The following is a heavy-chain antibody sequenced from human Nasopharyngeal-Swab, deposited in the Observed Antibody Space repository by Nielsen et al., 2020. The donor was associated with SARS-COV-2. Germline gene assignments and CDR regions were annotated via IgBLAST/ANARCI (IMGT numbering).Heavy chain of an antibody. V-gene: IGHV1-8*01. CDR1: GYTFTSYD. Sequence: VTVSCKASGYTFTSYDINWVRQATGQGLEWMGWMNPNSVNTGYAQKFQGRVTMTRNTSISTAYMELGSLRSKDTAVYYCAREGQQLVLDYYGMDVWGQGTTVTVSS. CDR2: MNPNSVNT. D-gene: IGHD6-13*01. J-gene: IGHJ6*02. CDR3: AREGQQLVLDYYGMDV.